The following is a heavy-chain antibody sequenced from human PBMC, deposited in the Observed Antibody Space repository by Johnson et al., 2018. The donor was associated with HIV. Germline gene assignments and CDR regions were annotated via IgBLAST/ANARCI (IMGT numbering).Heavy chain of an antibody. D-gene: IGHD3-22*01. CDR2: ISSSGGGT. CDR1: GFTFSNYA. V-gene: IGHV3-23*04. CDR3: ARGWRGITMIDAFDI. J-gene: IGHJ3*02. Sequence: EVQLVESGGGLVQAGGSLRLSCAASGFTFSNYAMTWVRQVPGKGLEWVSAISSSGGGTYYADSVEGRFTISRDNAKNSLYLQMNSLRAEDTAVYYCARGWRGITMIDAFDIWGQGTMVTVSS.